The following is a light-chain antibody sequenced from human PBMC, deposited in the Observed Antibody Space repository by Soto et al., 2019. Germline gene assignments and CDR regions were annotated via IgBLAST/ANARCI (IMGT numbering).Light chain of an antibody. Sequence: DIQMTQSPSSVSASVGDRVTISCRASQGISSWLAWYQQKPGKAPSLLIYSASTLYSGVPSRFSGSGSETDFTPTISSLQPEDSATYYCQQANSFPLTFGPGTRVDLK. J-gene: IGKJ3*01. CDR2: SAS. CDR3: QQANSFPLT. CDR1: QGISSW. V-gene: IGKV1-12*01.